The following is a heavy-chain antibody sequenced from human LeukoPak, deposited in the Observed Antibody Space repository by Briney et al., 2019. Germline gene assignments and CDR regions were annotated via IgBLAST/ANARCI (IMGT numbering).Heavy chain of an antibody. Sequence: GGSLRLSCAASGFTFSRYWMHWVRQAPGKGLVWVSRVHSDGSSTYYPDSVKGRFTISRDNDKNTLYLKMNSLRAEDTAVYYCAREGLGYSYGYWGQGTLVTVSS. CDR2: VHSDGSST. CDR3: AREGLGYSYGY. D-gene: IGHD5-18*01. V-gene: IGHV3-74*01. J-gene: IGHJ4*02. CDR1: GFTFSRYW.